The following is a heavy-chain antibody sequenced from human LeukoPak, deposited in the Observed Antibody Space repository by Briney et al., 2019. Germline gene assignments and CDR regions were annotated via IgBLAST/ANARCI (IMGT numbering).Heavy chain of an antibody. CDR2: ISYSGST. D-gene: IGHD3-10*01. Sequence: SETPSLTCTLSGGSVSSGSDYWSWIRQPPGKGLEWIGHISYSGSTNYNPSLKSRVTISLDTSKNQLSLKLSSVTTADTAVYYCARGQAALWFGELWGQGTLVTVSS. CDR3: ARGQAALWFGEL. V-gene: IGHV4-61*01. J-gene: IGHJ4*02. CDR1: GGSVSSGSDY.